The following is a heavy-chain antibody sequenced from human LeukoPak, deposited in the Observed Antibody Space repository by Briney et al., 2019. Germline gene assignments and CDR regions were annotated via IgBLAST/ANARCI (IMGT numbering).Heavy chain of an antibody. Sequence: GRSLRLSCAASGFTFSSYGIHWVRQAPGKGLEWVAVISNDGSNKYHADSVKGRFTISRDNSKNTLYLQMNSLRAEDTAVYYCADGIAGDAFDIWGQGTMVTVSS. V-gene: IGHV3-30*03. CDR2: ISNDGSNK. CDR3: ADGIAGDAFDI. D-gene: IGHD6-13*01. CDR1: GFTFSSYG. J-gene: IGHJ3*02.